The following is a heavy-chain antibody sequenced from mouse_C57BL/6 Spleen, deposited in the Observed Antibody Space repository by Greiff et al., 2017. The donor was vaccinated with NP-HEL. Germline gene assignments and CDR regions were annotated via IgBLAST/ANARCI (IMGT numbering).Heavy chain of an antibody. D-gene: IGHD2-3*01. CDR2: IDPSDSYT. Sequence: QVQLKQPGAELVMPGASVKLSCKASGYTFTSYWMHWVKQRPGQGLEWIGEIDPSDSYTNYNQKFKGKSTLTVDKSSSTAYMQLSSLTSEDSAVYYCARSRDYDGYLDYWGQGTTLTVSS. CDR3: ARSRDYDGYLDY. V-gene: IGHV1-69*01. J-gene: IGHJ2*01. CDR1: GYTFTSYW.